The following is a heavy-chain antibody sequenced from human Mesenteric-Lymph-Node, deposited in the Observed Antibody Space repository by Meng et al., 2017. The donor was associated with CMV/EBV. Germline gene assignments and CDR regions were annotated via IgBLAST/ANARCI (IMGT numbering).Heavy chain of an antibody. Sequence: SETLSLTCTVSGGSIRTNTYYWVWPRQPPGKGLEWVGTIYFSGSTYYNPSLKSRVTISVDTSKNQFSLKLSSVTAADTAVYYCARGGNYDFWSGYYKVSFDYWGQGTLVTVSS. J-gene: IGHJ4*02. CDR1: GGSIRTNTYY. CDR2: IYFSGST. V-gene: IGHV4-39*07. D-gene: IGHD3-3*01. CDR3: ARGGNYDFWSGYYKVSFDY.